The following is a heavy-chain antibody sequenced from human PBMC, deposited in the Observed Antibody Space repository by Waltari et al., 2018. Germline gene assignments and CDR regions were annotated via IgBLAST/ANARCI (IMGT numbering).Heavy chain of an antibody. D-gene: IGHD2-15*01. J-gene: IGHJ3*02. CDR3: AKDGYCSGGSCYHDAFDI. CDR2: IYSGGSST. CDR1: GFTFSSYA. Sequence: EVQLLESGGGLVQPGGSLRLSCAASGFTFSSYAMSWVRQAPGKGLEWVSVIYSGGSSTYYADSVKGRFTSSRDNSKNTLYLQMNSLRAEDTAVYYCAKDGYCSGGSCYHDAFDIWGQGTMVTVSS. V-gene: IGHV3-23*03.